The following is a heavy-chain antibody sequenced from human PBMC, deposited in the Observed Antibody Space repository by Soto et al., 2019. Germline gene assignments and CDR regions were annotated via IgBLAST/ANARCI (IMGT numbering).Heavy chain of an antibody. Sequence: SETLSLTCSVSGGSISTYYWSWIRRPPGRGLEWIGYIYYTGSTNYNPSLKGRVTISVDTSKNQFSLQLNSVTPEDTAVYYCARDKGTKYYYGSGTLTTAFDYWGQGPLVTVSS. CDR3: ARDKGTKYYYGSGTLTTAFDY. V-gene: IGHV4-59*12. D-gene: IGHD3-10*01. CDR2: IYYTGST. J-gene: IGHJ4*02. CDR1: GGSISTYY.